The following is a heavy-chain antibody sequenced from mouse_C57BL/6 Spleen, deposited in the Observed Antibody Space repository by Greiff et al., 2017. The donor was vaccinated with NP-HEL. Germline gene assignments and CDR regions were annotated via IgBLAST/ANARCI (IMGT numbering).Heavy chain of an antibody. CDR1: GYAFSSSW. CDR3: ARRDGSSYGFAY. CDR2: IYPGDGDT. Sequence: VQLQQSGPELVKPGASVKISCKASGYAFSSSWMNWVKQRPGKGLEWIGRIYPGDGDTNYNGKFKGKATLTADKSSSTAYMQRSSLTSEDSAVYFCARRDGSSYGFAYWGQGTLVTVSA. J-gene: IGHJ3*01. V-gene: IGHV1-82*01. D-gene: IGHD1-1*01.